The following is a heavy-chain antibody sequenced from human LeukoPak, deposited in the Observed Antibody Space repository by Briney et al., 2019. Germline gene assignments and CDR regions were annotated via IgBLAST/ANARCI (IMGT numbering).Heavy chain of an antibody. D-gene: IGHD6-19*01. Sequence: PETLSLTCTVSGGSISRYYWSWIRQPAGKGLEWIGRIYTSGSTNYNPSLKSRVTISVDTSKNQFSLKLSSVTAADTAVYFCASMDDSSGWYGNYWGQGTLVTVSS. CDR1: GGSISRYY. CDR2: IYTSGST. CDR3: ASMDDSSGWYGNY. V-gene: IGHV4-4*07. J-gene: IGHJ4*02.